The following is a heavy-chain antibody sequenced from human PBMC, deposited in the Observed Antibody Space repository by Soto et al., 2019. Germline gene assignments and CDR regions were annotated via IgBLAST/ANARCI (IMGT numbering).Heavy chain of an antibody. Sequence: GASVKVSCKASGDTFSSYAISWVRQAPGKGLEWMGKIIPTFGRTNYAQKFQGRLTISADDSTSTAYMELTSLESEDTAVYYCARDPLSSFAMDVRGQGTTVTVSS. V-gene: IGHV1-69*13. CDR3: ARDPLSSFAMDV. CDR1: GDTFSSYA. D-gene: IGHD3-10*02. CDR2: IIPTFGRT. J-gene: IGHJ6*02.